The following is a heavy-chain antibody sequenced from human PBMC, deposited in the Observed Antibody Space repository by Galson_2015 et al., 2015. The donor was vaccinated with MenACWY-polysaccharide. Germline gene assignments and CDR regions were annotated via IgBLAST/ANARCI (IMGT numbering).Heavy chain of an antibody. CDR3: ARGRALTDY. CDR1: GGSVKNSY. CDR2: IFYTGST. V-gene: IGHV4-59*02. Sequence: ETLSLTCSLSGGSVKNSYWSWFRQPPGKGLEWVGYIFYTGSTTYNPSLKSRVTISIDASESHFSLNLTSVTAADTAVYYCARGRALTDYWGQGTLVTVSS. J-gene: IGHJ4*02.